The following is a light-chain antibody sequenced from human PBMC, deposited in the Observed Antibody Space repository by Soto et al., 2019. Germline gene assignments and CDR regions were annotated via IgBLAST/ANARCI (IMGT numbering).Light chain of an antibody. CDR2: DVS. J-gene: IGLJ3*02. Sequence: QAVVTQPRSVSGSPGQSVTISCTGTSSDVGAYNYVSWFQQHPGKAPKLMISDVSKRPSGVPDRFSGSKSGNTASLTISGLQAEDEADYYCSSYTNSNTQVFGGGTKLTVL. CDR1: SSDVGAYNY. CDR3: SSYTNSNTQV. V-gene: IGLV2-11*01.